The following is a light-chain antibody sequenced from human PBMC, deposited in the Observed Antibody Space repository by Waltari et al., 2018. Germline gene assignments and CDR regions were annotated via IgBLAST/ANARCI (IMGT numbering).Light chain of an antibody. CDR3: SSYTSTRTLV. V-gene: IGLV2-14*03. J-gene: IGLJ2*01. Sequence: QSALTQPASVSGTPGQSVTISAHVTTREVRGYNYFSWYQQHPGIAPTLLIYDVTYRPSGVSNRFSGSKSGNTASLTISGLQAEDEADYYCSSYTSTRTLVFGGGTKLTVL. CDR1: TREVRGYNY. CDR2: DVT.